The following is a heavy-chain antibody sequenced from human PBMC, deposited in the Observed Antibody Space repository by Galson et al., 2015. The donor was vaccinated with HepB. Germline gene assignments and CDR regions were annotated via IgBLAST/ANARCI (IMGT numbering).Heavy chain of an antibody. D-gene: IGHD2-2*01. J-gene: IGHJ4*02. Sequence: SVKVSCKASGYAFTGYYIHWVRQAPGQGLECMGWINPNSGGTNYAQKFQGRVTMTRDTSISTAYMELSRLRSDDTAVYYCARDEQFCGGTNCYPPSVQAYWGQGTLVTVSS. CDR1: GYAFTGYY. CDR2: INPNSGGT. V-gene: IGHV1-2*02. CDR3: ARDEQFCGGTNCYPPSVQAY.